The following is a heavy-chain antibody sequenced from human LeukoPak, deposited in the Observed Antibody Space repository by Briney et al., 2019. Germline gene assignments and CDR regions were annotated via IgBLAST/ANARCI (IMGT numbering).Heavy chain of an antibody. Sequence: PGGSLRLSCAASGFTFSTYAMSWVRQAPGKGLEWVSIIYSGAGTDYEAYAKGSCTISSENSKNTLYLQMNSLSAEDTAVYYWARSGGISFDYWGQGTQVTASS. V-gene: IGHV3-66*01. J-gene: IGHJ4*02. D-gene: IGHD4-23*01. CDR1: GFTFSTYA. CDR3: ARSGGISFDY. CDR2: IYSGAGT.